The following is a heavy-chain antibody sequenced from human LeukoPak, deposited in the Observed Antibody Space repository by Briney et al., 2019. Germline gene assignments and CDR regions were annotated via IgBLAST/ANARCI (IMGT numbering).Heavy chain of an antibody. CDR3: AKRSGNCCYFDS. CDR2: ITGSGGST. Sequence: GGSLRLYCAASGFTFSNYAMSWVRQAPGKGLEWVSDITGSGGSTYYADSVKGRFTISRDNSKNTLYLQMNSLRAEHTAVYYCAKRSGNCCYFDSWGQGTLVTVSS. V-gene: IGHV3-23*01. J-gene: IGHJ4*02. CDR1: GFTFSNYA. D-gene: IGHD1-26*01.